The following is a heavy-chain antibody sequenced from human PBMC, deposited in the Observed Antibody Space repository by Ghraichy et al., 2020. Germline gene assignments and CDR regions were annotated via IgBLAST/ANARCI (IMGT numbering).Heavy chain of an antibody. J-gene: IGHJ5*02. V-gene: IGHV5-51*01. D-gene: IGHD3-16*01. CDR3: ARLGEVGEIWFNP. CDR2: IYPVDSST. Sequence: GESLNISCKGSGYSFTSYWIAWVRQMPGKGLELMGIIYPVDSSTRYSPSFQGQVTISADKSISTAYLQWSSLKASDTATYYCARLGEVGEIWFNPWGQGTLVTVSS. CDR1: GYSFTSYW.